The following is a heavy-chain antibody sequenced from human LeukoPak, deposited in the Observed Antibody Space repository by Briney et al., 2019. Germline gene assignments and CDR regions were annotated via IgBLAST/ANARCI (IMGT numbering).Heavy chain of an antibody. V-gene: IGHV1-2*06. CDR3: ARDYGDYVSAAY. CDR1: GYTFTGYY. J-gene: IGHJ4*02. D-gene: IGHD4-17*01. Sequence: GASVKVSCKASGYTFTGYYMHWVRQAPGQGLEWMGRINPNSGGTNYAQKLQGRVTMTTDTSTSTAYMELRSLRSDDTAVYYCARDYGDYVSAAYWGQGTLVTVSS. CDR2: INPNSGGT.